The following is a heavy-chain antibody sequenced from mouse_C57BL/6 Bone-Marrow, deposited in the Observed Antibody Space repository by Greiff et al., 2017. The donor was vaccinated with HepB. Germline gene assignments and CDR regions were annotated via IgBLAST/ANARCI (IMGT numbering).Heavy chain of an antibody. V-gene: IGHV1-85*01. J-gene: IGHJ2*01. CDR3: ARWGLYYYGPPFDY. CDR2: LYPRDGST. D-gene: IGHD1-1*01. CDR1: GYTFTSYD. Sequence: VQLQQSGPELVKPGASVKLSCKASGYTFTSYDINWVKQRPGQGLEWIGWLYPRDGSTKYNEKFKGKATLTVDTSSSTAYMELHSLTSEDSAVYFCARWGLYYYGPPFDYWGQGTTLTGSS.